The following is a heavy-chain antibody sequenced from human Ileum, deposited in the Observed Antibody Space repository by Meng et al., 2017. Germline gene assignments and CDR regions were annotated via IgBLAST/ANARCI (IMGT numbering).Heavy chain of an antibody. Sequence: ASVQVSCKASGYTFTNYSMHWVRQAPGQRLEWMGWINAGNGNTKYSQKYQGRVTITSDTSATTAYMKVSSLRSEDTAVYYCARDSNVDTAMLDAFDIWGQGTMVTVSS. D-gene: IGHD5-18*01. V-gene: IGHV1-3*01. CDR3: ARDSNVDTAMLDAFDI. J-gene: IGHJ3*02. CDR2: INAGNGNT. CDR1: GYTFTNYS.